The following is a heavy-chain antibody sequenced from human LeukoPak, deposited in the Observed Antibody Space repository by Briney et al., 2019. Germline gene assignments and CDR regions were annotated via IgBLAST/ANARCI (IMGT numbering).Heavy chain of an antibody. V-gene: IGHV4-59*08. J-gene: IGHJ4*02. D-gene: IGHD5-18*01. Sequence: SETLSLTCTVSGGSISSYHWSWLRQPQGKGLEWIGYIYYSGSTNYNPSLKSRVTIPVLTSKNQFSLKLSSVTAADTAVYYCATLGQARGYSYGPVDYWGQGSLVTVSS. CDR1: GGSISSYH. CDR2: IYYSGST. CDR3: ATLGQARGYSYGPVDY.